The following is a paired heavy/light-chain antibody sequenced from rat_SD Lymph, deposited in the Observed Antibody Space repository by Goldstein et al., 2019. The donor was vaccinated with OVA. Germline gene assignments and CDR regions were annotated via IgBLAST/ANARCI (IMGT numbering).Light chain of an antibody. CDR2: GVS. J-gene: IGKJ1*01. Sequence: DIQMTQSPASLSASLGETVSIECLASEGISNSLAWYQQKPGKSPQLLIYGVSSLQDGVPSRFSGSRSGTQYSLKISGMQPEDEGVYYCQQGYKYPPTFGGSTKLELK. CDR1: EGISNS. CDR3: QQGYKYPPT. V-gene: IGKV12S11*01.
Heavy chain of an antibody. D-gene: IGHD1-2*01. J-gene: IGHJ3*01. V-gene: IGHV5-25*01. CDR3: ARQGRYSNPFAY. CDR1: GFTFSDYF. CDR2: ISLGGGNS. Sequence: EVHLVESGGGLVQPGRSIKLSCAASGFTFSDYFMAWVRQAPTKGLEWVASISLGGGNSYYRDSVKGRFTISRDNAKTTLYLQMDSLRSEDTATYYCARQGRYSNPFAYWGQGTLVTVSS.